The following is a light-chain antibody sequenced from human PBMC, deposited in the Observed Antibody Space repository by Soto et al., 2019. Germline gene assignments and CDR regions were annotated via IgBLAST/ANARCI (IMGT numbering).Light chain of an antibody. CDR3: QKYSSWVWT. V-gene: IGKV1-9*01. Sequence: DIQLTHSPSFLSASVVYIVTITCRASQGISSYLAWYQQKPGKAPKLLIYAASTLQSGVPSRFSGSGSGTEFTLTIGSLQSDDFAVYYCQKYSSWVWTCGQGTKVDIK. CDR2: AAS. CDR1: QGISSY. J-gene: IGKJ1*01.